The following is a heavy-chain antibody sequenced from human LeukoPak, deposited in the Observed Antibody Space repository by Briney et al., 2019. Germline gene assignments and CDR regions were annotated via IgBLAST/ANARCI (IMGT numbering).Heavy chain of an antibody. D-gene: IGHD1-26*01. CDR1: GFRFSTSG. J-gene: IGHJ4*02. CDR2: IRFDGSDE. Sequence: PGGSLRLSCAASGFRFSTSGMHWVRQAPGKGLEWVSFIRFDGSDEDHGDSVKGRFTISRDNSKNTMYLQMNSLRAEDTAVYYCAKEHYSGSSDDYWGQGTLVTVSS. V-gene: IGHV3-30*02. CDR3: AKEHYSGSSDDY.